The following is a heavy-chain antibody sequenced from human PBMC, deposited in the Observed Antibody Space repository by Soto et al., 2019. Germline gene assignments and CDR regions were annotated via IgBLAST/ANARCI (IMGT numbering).Heavy chain of an antibody. J-gene: IGHJ4*02. CDR3: ARDLAAGDH. D-gene: IGHD6-25*01. CDR2: INPASGST. CDR1: GYTFTHYY. Sequence: QVQLVQSGAEVKKPGASVKLSCRTSGYTFTHYYIHWVRQAPGQGLEWLAIINPASGSTNYAQDFLGRVTLTMDTSTTTVYMELSGLRAEDSAIFCCARDLAAGDHWGEGTLVNVSS. V-gene: IGHV1-46*01.